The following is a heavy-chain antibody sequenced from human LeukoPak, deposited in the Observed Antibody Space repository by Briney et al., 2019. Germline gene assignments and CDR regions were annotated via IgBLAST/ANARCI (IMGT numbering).Heavy chain of an antibody. J-gene: IGHJ4*02. D-gene: IGHD2-2*01. V-gene: IGHV3-30-3*01. CDR1: GFTFSSHA. CDR3: ARDRSTKYSCDY. Sequence: GGSLRLSCAASGFTFSSHAMHWVRQAPGKGLEWVAFISYDGSIKYYADSVKGRFTISRDNSKNTLYLQMSSLRTEDTAVYYCARDRSTKYSCDYWDQGTLVTVSS. CDR2: ISYDGSIK.